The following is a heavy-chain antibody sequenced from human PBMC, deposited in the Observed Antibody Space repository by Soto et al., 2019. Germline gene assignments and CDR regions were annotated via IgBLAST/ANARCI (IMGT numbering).Heavy chain of an antibody. CDR3: ARAKMVRGVITSYDY. V-gene: IGHV1-69*13. Sequence: GASVKVSCKASGGTFSSYAISWVRQAPGQGLEWMGGIIPIFGTANYAQKFQGRVTITADESTSTAYMELSSLRSEDTAVYYCARAKMVRGVITSYDYWGQGTLVTVSS. D-gene: IGHD3-10*01. CDR2: IIPIFGTA. CDR1: GGTFSSYA. J-gene: IGHJ4*02.